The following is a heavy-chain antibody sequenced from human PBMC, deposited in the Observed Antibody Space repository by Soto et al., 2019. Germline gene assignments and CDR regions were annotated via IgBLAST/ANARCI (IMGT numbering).Heavy chain of an antibody. D-gene: IGHD2-15*01. CDR1: GFTFSSHA. V-gene: IGHV3-23*01. CDR2: ISGSGGST. Sequence: GGSLRLSCAASGFTFSSHAMSWVRQAPGKGLEWVSAISGSGGSTYYADSVKGRFTISRDNSKNTLYLQMNSLRAEDTAVYYCASPDLGYCSGGSCPRDYYFDYWGQGTLVTVSS. CDR3: ASPDLGYCSGGSCPRDYYFDY. J-gene: IGHJ4*02.